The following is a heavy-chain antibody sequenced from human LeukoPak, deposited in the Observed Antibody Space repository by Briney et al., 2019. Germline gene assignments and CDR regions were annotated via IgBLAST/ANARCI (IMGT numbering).Heavy chain of an antibody. Sequence: GASVKVSCKASGYTFTGCYMHWVRQAPGQGLEWMGWINPNSGGTNYAQKFQGRVTMTRDTSISTAYMELSSLRSDDTAVYYCASLPDSSGYGIHYWGQGTLVTVSS. CDR1: GYTFTGCY. CDR2: INPNSGGT. D-gene: IGHD3-22*01. V-gene: IGHV1-2*02. J-gene: IGHJ4*02. CDR3: ASLPDSSGYGIHY.